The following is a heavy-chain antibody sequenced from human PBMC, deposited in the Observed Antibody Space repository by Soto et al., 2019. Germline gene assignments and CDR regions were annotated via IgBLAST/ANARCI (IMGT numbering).Heavy chain of an antibody. V-gene: IGHV3-23*01. Sequence: GGSLRLSCAASGFTFSSYAMSWVRQAPGKGLEWVSAISGSGGSTYYADSVKGRFTISRDNAKNTLYLQMNSLRAEDTAVYYCTRDPGLGDVWSGYIYYFGMDVRGQGTTVTVSS. CDR3: TRDPGLGDVWSGYIYYFGMDV. CDR2: ISGSGGST. CDR1: GFTFSSYA. J-gene: IGHJ6*02. D-gene: IGHD3-3*01.